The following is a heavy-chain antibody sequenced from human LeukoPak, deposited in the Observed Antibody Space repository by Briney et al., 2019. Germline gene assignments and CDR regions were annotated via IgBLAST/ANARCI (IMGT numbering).Heavy chain of an antibody. V-gene: IGHV4-39*07. Sequence: PSETLSLTCTVSGGSISSSSYYWGWIRQPPGKGLEWIGSIYYSGSTYYNPSLKSRVTISVDTSKNQFSLKLSSVTAADTAVYYCARDTPLWFGELSFLDYWGQGTLVTVSS. D-gene: IGHD3-10*01. CDR3: ARDTPLWFGELSFLDY. CDR2: IYYSGST. J-gene: IGHJ4*02. CDR1: GGSISSSSYY.